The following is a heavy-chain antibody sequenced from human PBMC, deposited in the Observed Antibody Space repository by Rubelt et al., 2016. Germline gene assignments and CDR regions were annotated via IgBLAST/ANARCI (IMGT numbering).Heavy chain of an antibody. Sequence: QLQLQESGPGLVKPSETLSLTCTVSGGSISSGGYYWSWIRQHPGTGLDLIGYIFYSGSTYYNPSLKSRVTISVDTSKNQFSLKLSSVTAADTAVYYCARDDFNWFDPWGQGTLVTVSS. D-gene: IGHD3-3*01. CDR2: IFYSGST. J-gene: IGHJ5*02. CDR3: ARDDFNWFDP. V-gene: IGHV4-31*03. CDR1: GGSISSGGYY.